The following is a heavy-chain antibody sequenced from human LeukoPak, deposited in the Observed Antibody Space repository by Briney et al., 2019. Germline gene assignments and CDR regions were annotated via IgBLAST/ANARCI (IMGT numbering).Heavy chain of an antibody. V-gene: IGHV4-59*01. CDR1: GSSISTYY. D-gene: IGHD2-2*01. Sequence: SETLSLTCTVSGSSISTYYWSWIRQPPGKGLEWISYIYYSGSTNYNPSLRSRVTILIDTSKNQFSLNLNSVTAADTAVYYCARLNRYQPCWFDPWGEGTLVTVSS. J-gene: IGHJ5*02. CDR3: ARLNRYQPCWFDP. CDR2: IYYSGST.